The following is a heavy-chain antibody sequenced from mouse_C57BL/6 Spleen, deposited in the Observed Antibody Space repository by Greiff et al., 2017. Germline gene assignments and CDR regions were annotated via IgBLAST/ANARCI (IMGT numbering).Heavy chain of an antibody. J-gene: IGHJ2*01. D-gene: IGHD2-5*01. CDR3: ARLTPYDSNYRFDY. V-gene: IGHV1-82*01. CDR2: IYPGDGDT. CDR1: GYAFSSSW. Sequence: QVQLQQSGPELVKPGASVKISCKASGYAFSSSWMNWVKQRPGKGLEWIGRIYPGDGDTNYNGKFKGKATLTADKTSSTAYMQLSSLTSEDSAVYVCARLTPYDSNYRFDYWGQGTTLTVSA.